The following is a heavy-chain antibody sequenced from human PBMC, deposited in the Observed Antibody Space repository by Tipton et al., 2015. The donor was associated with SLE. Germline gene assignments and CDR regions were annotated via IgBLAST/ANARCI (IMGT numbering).Heavy chain of an antibody. V-gene: IGHV3-30*18. CDR1: GFTFSNYG. J-gene: IGHJ4*02. D-gene: IGHD6-13*01. CDR2: IWYDGSNK. CDR3: AKDSAFSNSWPVDY. Sequence: SLRLSCAASGFTFSNYGMHWVRQAPGKGLEWVAVIWYDGSNKYYADSVKGRFTISRDNSKNTLDLQMDSLRTEDTAVYFCAKDSAFSNSWPVDYWGQGTLVTVSS.